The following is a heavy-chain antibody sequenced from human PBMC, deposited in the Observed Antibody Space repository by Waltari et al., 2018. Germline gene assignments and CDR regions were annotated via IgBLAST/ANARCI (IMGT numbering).Heavy chain of an antibody. J-gene: IGHJ6*02. CDR1: GGSFSGYY. D-gene: IGHD2-2*01. V-gene: IGHV4-34*01. CDR2: ISHSGST. Sequence: QVQLQQWGAGLLKPSETLSLTCAVYGGSFSGYYWSWIRQPPGKGLEWIGEISHSGSTHYNPPLKSRVTISVDTSKNQFSLKLSSVTAADTAVYYCARVDGYCSSTSCYHHYYYYYGMDVWGQGTTVTVSS. CDR3: ARVDGYCSSTSCYHHYYYYYGMDV.